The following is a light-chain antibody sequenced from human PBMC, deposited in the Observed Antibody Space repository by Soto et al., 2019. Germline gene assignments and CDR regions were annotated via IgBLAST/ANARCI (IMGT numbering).Light chain of an antibody. CDR1: SSDVGSYNL. CDR2: EVS. Sequence: QSALTQPASVSGSPGQSITISCTETSSDVGSYNLVSWYQQHPGEAPKLMIYEVSNRPSGVSNRFSGSKSGNTASLTISGLQAEDEADYYCSSYTSSSTPLFGGGTKLTVL. J-gene: IGLJ3*02. V-gene: IGLV2-14*02. CDR3: SSYTSSSTPL.